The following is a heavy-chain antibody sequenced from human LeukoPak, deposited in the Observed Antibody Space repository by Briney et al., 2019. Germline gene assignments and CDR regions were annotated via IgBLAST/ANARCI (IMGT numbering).Heavy chain of an antibody. CDR1: GYSFNAYY. CDR3: ARGLGYYYDFDY. CDR2: INPNSGDT. J-gene: IGHJ4*02. Sequence: ASVKVSCKASGYSFNAYYIHWVRQAPGQGLEWMGRINPNSGDTNFAQRFQGRVTMTRDTSISTAYMELSRLRSDDTAVYYCARGLGYYYDFDYWGQGTLVTVSS. V-gene: IGHV1-2*06. D-gene: IGHD3-22*01.